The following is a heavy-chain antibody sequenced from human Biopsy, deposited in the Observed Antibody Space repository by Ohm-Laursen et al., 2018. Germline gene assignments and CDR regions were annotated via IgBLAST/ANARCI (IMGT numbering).Heavy chain of an antibody. Sequence: SVKVSCKSSGDAFLGYYLHWVRQAPGQGLEWLGGNIPILGTGNYAQKFQDRVTVAADTSTSTATMELRSLRSDDTAVYYCATKLTGYFHHWGQGTLVIVSS. J-gene: IGHJ1*01. D-gene: IGHD3-9*01. CDR2: NIPILGTG. CDR3: ATKLTGYFHH. CDR1: GDAFLGYY. V-gene: IGHV1-69*06.